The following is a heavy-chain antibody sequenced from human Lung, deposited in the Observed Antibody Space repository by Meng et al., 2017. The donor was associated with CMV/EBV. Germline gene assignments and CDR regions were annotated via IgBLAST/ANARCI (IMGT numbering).Heavy chain of an antibody. Sequence: SETLSLTCAVYGGSFSGYYWSWIRQPPGKGLEWIGEINHSGSTNYNPSLKSRVTISVDTSKNQFSLKLSSVTAADTAVYYCARAGRTYGMDVWGRGATVTVSS. CDR1: GGSFSGYY. J-gene: IGHJ6*02. V-gene: IGHV4-34*01. CDR2: INHSGST. CDR3: ARAGRTYGMDV.